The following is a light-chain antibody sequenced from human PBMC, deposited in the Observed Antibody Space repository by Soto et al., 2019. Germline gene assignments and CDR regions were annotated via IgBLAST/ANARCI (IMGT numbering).Light chain of an antibody. CDR1: SSDVGAYNY. CDR2: EVT. J-gene: IGLJ3*02. Sequence: QSALTQPPSASGSPGQSVTISCTGTSSDVGAYNYVSWYQQYPVKASKRMIYEVTKRPSGVPDRFSGSKSGNTASLTVSGLQAEDEADYYCTSYVGNDIWVFGGGTKVTVL. V-gene: IGLV2-8*01. CDR3: TSYVGNDIWV.